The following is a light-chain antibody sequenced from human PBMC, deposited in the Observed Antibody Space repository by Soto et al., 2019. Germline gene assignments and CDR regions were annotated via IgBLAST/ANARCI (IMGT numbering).Light chain of an antibody. CDR3: QQYGSSPWT. V-gene: IGKV3-20*01. J-gene: IGKJ1*01. CDR2: GAS. CDR1: QSVNNNF. Sequence: EIVLTQSPGTLSLSPGERATLSCRASQSVNNNFLAWYQQKPGQAPRLLIYGASSRATGIPDRFSGSGSGTDFTLTISRLEPEDFAVYYCQQYGSSPWTFGQGTKVEIK.